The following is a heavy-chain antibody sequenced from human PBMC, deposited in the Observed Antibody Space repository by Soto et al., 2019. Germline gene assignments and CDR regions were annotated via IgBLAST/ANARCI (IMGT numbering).Heavy chain of an antibody. D-gene: IGHD3-3*01. CDR1: GYTFTMYG. CDR3: ARDRGTYYDFWSGYTQVYYFDY. V-gene: IGHV1-18*04. Sequence: GGSVKVSCKASGYTFTMYGISWVRQSGVRGRDGMGCISTYNGNTNYAQKFQGRVTMTTDTSTSTAYMELRSLTSDDTAVYYCARDRGTYYDFWSGYTQVYYFDYWGQGTQVTVSS. CDR2: ISTYNGNT. J-gene: IGHJ4*02.